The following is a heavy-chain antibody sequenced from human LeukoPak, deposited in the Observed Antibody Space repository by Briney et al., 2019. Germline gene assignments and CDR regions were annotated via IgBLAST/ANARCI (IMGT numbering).Heavy chain of an antibody. J-gene: IGHJ6*02. V-gene: IGHV5-10-1*01. D-gene: IGHD5-12*01. CDR3: ARRKGRVATIQPYYYGMDV. CDR1: GYSFTSYW. Sequence: GESLKISCKGSGYSFTSYWISWVRQMPGKGLEWMGRIDPSDSYTNYSPSFQGHVTISADKSISTAYLQWSSLKASDTAMYYCARRKGRVATIQPYYYGMDVWGQGTTVTVSS. CDR2: IDPSDSYT.